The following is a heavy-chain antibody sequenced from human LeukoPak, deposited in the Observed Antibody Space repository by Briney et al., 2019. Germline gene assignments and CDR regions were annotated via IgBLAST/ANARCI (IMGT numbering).Heavy chain of an antibody. CDR2: ISWNSGSI. Sequence: GGSLRLSCAASGFTFDDYAMHWVRQAPGKGLEGVSGISWNSGSIGYTDSVKGRFTISRDNAKNSLYLQMNSLRAEDTALYYCAKSLTLRRYFDYWGQGTLVTVSS. CDR3: AKSLTLRRYFDY. D-gene: IGHD4-17*01. V-gene: IGHV3-9*01. CDR1: GFTFDDYA. J-gene: IGHJ4*02.